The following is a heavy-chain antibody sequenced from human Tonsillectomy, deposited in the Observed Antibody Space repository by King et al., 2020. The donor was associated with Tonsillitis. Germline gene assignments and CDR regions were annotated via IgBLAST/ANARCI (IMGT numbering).Heavy chain of an antibody. V-gene: IGHV3-33*08. CDR3: ARDQYRSGWYSYYFDD. J-gene: IGHJ4*02. D-gene: IGHD6-19*01. Sequence: VQLVESGGGVVQPGRSLRLSCAASGFTFSSYGMHWVRQAPGKGLEWVAVIWYDGSNKYYADSVKGRFTMSRDNSKNTLYLQMNSLRAEDTAVYYCARDQYRSGWYSYYFDDWGQGTLVTVSS. CDR1: GFTFSSYG. CDR2: IWYDGSNK.